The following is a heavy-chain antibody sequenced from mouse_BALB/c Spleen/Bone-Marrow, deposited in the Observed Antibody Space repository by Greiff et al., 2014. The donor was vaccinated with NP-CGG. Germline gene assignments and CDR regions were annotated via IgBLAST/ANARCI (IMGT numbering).Heavy chain of an antibody. D-gene: IGHD1-2*01. CDR2: INPDSGTT. CDR1: GFDFSSYW. CDR3: ARQWYYGWWDY. V-gene: IGHV4-1*02. J-gene: IGHJ2*01. Sequence: EVQLVQSGGGLVQPGGSLKLSCAASGFDFSSYWMSWVRQAPGKGLEWIGEINPDSGTTKYTPSLKDKFIISRDNAKNTLYLQMSRVRSEDTALFYCARQWYYGWWDYWGQGTTLTVSS.